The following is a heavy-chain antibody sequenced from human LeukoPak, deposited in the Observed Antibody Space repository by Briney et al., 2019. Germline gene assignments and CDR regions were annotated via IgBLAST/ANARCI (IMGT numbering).Heavy chain of an antibody. CDR1: GYTFGSYG. Sequence: ASVKVSCKASGYTFGSYGISWVRQAPGQGLEWVGWISPYNGKTTYAQKFQGRVTMTTATSTSTAYMDLRSLRSDDTAVYYCARGPGQFVRTPPRGWFDPWGQGTLVTVSS. CDR2: ISPYNGKT. D-gene: IGHD6-6*01. CDR3: ARGPGQFVRTPPRGWFDP. J-gene: IGHJ5*02. V-gene: IGHV1-18*01.